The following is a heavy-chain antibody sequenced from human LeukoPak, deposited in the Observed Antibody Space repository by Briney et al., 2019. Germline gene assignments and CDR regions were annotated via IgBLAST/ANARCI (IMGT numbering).Heavy chain of an antibody. CDR2: INPNGGDT. Sequence: GASAKVSCTASGYTFSDNYIHWVRQAPGQGLEWMGWINPNGGDTKYAQDFQGRVTMTRDTSITTAYLELIRLTSDDTAIYYCAKGGDWELLLDYWGQGTLVTVSS. V-gene: IGHV1-2*02. J-gene: IGHJ4*02. CDR3: AKGGDWELLLDY. D-gene: IGHD1-26*01. CDR1: GYTFSDNY.